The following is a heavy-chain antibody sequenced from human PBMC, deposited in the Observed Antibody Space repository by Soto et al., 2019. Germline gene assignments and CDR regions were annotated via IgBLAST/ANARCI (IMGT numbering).Heavy chain of an antibody. D-gene: IGHD3-10*01. CDR3: ARLSMVRGVITPYYYYYGMDV. Sequence: SETLSLTCAVSGGSISSSNWWSWVRQPPGKGLEWIGEIYHSGSTNYNPSLKSRVTISVDKSKNQFSLKLSSVTAADTAVYYCARLSMVRGVITPYYYYYGMDVWGQGTTVTVSS. CDR2: IYHSGST. V-gene: IGHV4-4*02. CDR1: GGSISSSNW. J-gene: IGHJ6*02.